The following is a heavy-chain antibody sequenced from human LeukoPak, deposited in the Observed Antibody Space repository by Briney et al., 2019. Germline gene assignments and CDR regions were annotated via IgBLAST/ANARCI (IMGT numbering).Heavy chain of an antibody. Sequence: ASVKVSCKVSGYTLTELSMHWVRQAPGKGLEWMGGFDPEDGETIYAQKFQGRVTMTEDTSTDTAYMELSSLRSDDTAVYYCARGAPYYDFWSGYYMGKNAFDIWGQGTMVTVSS. CDR1: GYTLTELS. V-gene: IGHV1-24*01. D-gene: IGHD3-3*01. CDR3: ARGAPYYDFWSGYYMGKNAFDI. CDR2: FDPEDGET. J-gene: IGHJ3*02.